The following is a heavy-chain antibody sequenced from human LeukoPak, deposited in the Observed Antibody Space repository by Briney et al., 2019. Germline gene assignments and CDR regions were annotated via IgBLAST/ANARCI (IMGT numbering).Heavy chain of an antibody. J-gene: IGHJ4*02. CDR3: GKDQVLTGGGYYFDY. D-gene: IGHD3-16*01. V-gene: IGHV3-30*18. CDR2: ISYDGSNK. CDR1: GFTFSSYG. Sequence: GASLRLSCTASGFTFSSYGMHWVRQAPGQGLEWVAFISYDGSNKYYADSVKGRFTISRDNSKNTLYLQMNSLRAEDTAVYYCGKDQVLTGGGYYFDYWGQGALVTVSS.